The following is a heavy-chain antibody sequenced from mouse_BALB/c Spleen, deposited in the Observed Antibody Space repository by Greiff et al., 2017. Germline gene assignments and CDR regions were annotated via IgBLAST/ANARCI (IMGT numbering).Heavy chain of an antibody. Sequence: EVQLVESGAELVKPGASVKLSCTASGFNIKDTYMHWVKQRPEQGLEWIGRIDPANGNTKYDPKFQGKATITADTSSNTAYLQLSSLTSEDTAVYYCARGGAPYYFDYWGQGTTLTVSS. CDR1: GFNIKDTY. J-gene: IGHJ2*01. V-gene: IGHV14-3*02. CDR2: IDPANGNT. CDR3: ARGGAPYYFDY.